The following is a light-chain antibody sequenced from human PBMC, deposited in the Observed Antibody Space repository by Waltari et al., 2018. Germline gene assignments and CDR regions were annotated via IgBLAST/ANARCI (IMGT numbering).Light chain of an antibody. Sequence: EIVLTQSPGTLSLSPGERVTLSCRASQSVSSTYLTWYQQKPGQAPRLLIYGASSRATGIPDSFSGSGSGTDFSLTISRLEPEDVGVYYCQQYGPSPKITFGGGTKVQIK. V-gene: IGKV3-20*01. CDR2: GAS. CDR3: QQYGPSPKIT. J-gene: IGKJ4*01. CDR1: QSVSSTY.